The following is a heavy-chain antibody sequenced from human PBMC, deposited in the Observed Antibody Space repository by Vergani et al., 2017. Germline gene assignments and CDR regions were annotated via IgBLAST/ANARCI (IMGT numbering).Heavy chain of an antibody. CDR3: ARAQGYCSSTSCYPRRFDP. J-gene: IGHJ5*02. Sequence: QVQLVQSGAEVKKPGSSVKVSCKASGGTFSSYAISWVRQAPGQGLEWMGGIIPIFGTANYAQKFQGRVPITADESTSTAYMELSSLRSEDTAVYYCARAQGYCSSTSCYPRRFDPWGQGTLVTVSS. CDR2: IIPIFGTA. CDR1: GGTFSSYA. D-gene: IGHD2-2*01. V-gene: IGHV1-69*01.